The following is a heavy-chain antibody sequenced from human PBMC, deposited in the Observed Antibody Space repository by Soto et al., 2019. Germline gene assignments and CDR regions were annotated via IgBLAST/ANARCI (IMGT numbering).Heavy chain of an antibody. CDR1: GFTFSSYG. CDR3: ARDDSPGIAVAIYGMDV. D-gene: IGHD6-19*01. J-gene: IGHJ6*02. V-gene: IGHV3-33*01. CDR2: IWYDESNI. Sequence: QVQLVESGGGVVQPGRSLRLSCAASGFTFSSYGMHWVRQAPGKGLDWVAVIWYDESNIYYADSVKGRFTISRDNSKNTLFLQMNSLRAEDTAVYYCARDDSPGIAVAIYGMDVWGQGTTVTVSS.